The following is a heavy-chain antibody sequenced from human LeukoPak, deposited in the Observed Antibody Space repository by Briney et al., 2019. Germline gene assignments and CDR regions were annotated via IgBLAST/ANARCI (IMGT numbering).Heavy chain of an antibody. V-gene: IGHV1-46*01. CDR2: INPSGSST. D-gene: IGHD4-23*01. Sequence: ASVKVSCKASGYSFTSHYMHWVRQAPGQGLEWMGLINPSGSSTLYAQKFQGRVTMTTDTSTSTAYMELRSLRSDDTAVYYCAREGLRWSAFDIWGQGTMVTVSS. J-gene: IGHJ3*02. CDR1: GYSFTSHY. CDR3: AREGLRWSAFDI.